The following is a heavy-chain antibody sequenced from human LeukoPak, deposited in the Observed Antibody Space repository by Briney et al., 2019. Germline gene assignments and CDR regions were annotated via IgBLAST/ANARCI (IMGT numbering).Heavy chain of an antibody. Sequence: PRGSLRLSRAVSGITLTSYGTRSVRQTPREGLEWVSGISGSGGNTYNADSVKGRFTISRDNSKNTLYLQMNSLRAEDTAVYFCAKRGVVIRVILVGFHKEAYYFDFWGQGALVTVSS. CDR1: GITLTSYG. J-gene: IGHJ4*02. CDR3: AKRGVVIRVILVGFHKEAYYFDF. V-gene: IGHV3-23*01. D-gene: IGHD3-22*01. CDR2: ISGSGGNT.